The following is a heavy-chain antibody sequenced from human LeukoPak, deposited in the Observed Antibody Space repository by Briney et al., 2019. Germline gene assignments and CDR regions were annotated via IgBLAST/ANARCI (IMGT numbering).Heavy chain of an antibody. J-gene: IGHJ4*02. CDR1: GFTFNNYA. CDR3: AKESRTAMVHDY. D-gene: IGHD5-18*01. CDR2: IGANGGDT. Sequence: TGGSLRLSCAASGFTFNNYAMSWVRQAPGKGLEWVSAIGANGGDTKYADSVKGRFTISRDNSKNTLYLQMNSLRAEDTAVYYCAKESRTAMVHDYWGQGTLVTVSS. V-gene: IGHV3-23*01.